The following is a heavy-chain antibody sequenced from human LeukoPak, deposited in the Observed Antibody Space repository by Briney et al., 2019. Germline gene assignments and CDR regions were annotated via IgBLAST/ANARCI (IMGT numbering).Heavy chain of an antibody. CDR3: ASSSGSGSSPDY. J-gene: IGHJ4*02. Sequence: GGSLRLSCTVSGFTVSDNSMSWVRQAPGKGLEWVSFIYSGRTHYSDSVKGRFTISRDNSKNTLYLQMNSLRAEDTAVYYCASSSGSGSSPDYWGQGTLVTVSS. CDR2: IYSGRT. CDR1: GFTVSDNS. V-gene: IGHV3-66*03. D-gene: IGHD3-10*01.